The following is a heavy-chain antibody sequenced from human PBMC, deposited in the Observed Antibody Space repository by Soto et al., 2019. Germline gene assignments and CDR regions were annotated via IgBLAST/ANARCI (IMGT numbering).Heavy chain of an antibody. Sequence: QVQLVQSGAEVKKPGSSVKVSCQASGGTFRSSAISWVRQAPGQGLEWMGGIIPIFGTANYAQKFQGRVTITADESTSTAYMELSSLRSEDTAVYYCARVGGYDRPYYYYGMDVWGQGTTVTVSS. V-gene: IGHV1-69*01. CDR3: ARVGGYDRPYYYYGMDV. D-gene: IGHD5-12*01. CDR2: IIPIFGTA. J-gene: IGHJ6*01. CDR1: GGTFRSSA.